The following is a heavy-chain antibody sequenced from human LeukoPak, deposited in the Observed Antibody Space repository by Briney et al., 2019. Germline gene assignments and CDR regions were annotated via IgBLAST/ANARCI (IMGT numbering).Heavy chain of an antibody. J-gene: IGHJ3*02. Sequence: SETLSLTCTVSGGSISSGGYYWSWIRQHPGKGLEWIGYIYYSGSTYYNPSLKSRVTISVDTSKNQFSLKLSSVTAADTAVYYCARDNAELLWFGDAGYAFGIWGQGTMVTVSS. CDR3: ARDNAELLWFGDAGYAFGI. D-gene: IGHD3-10*01. CDR1: GGSISSGGYY. V-gene: IGHV4-31*03. CDR2: IYYSGST.